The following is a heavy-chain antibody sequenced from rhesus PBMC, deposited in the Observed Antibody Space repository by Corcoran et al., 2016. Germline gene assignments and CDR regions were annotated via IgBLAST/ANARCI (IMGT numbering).Heavy chain of an antibody. CDR3: AKGGRGVFDY. J-gene: IGHJ4*01. V-gene: IGHV5-2*01. CDR2: IDPSDSDT. CDR1: GYSFTRYG. D-gene: IGHD1-44*02. Sequence: EVQLVQSGAEVKRPGESLKISCKTSGYSFTRYGISGGRQMPGKGLEWMGAIDPSDSDTRYSPSFQGQVTISADKSISTTYLQWSSLKASDSATYYCAKGGRGVFDYWGQGVLVTVSS.